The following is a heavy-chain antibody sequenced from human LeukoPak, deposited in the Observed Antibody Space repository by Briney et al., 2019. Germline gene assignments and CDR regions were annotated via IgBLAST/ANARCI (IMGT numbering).Heavy chain of an antibody. CDR3: AREQFGPGAAAAPYYYYGMDV. Sequence: ASVKVSCKASGYTFTSYAMHWVRQAPGQRLEWMGWINAGNGNTKYSQKFQGRVTITRDTSASTAYMELSSLRSEDTAVYYCAREQFGPGAAAAPYYYYGMDVWGQGTTVTVSS. CDR2: INAGNGNT. CDR1: GYTFTSYA. V-gene: IGHV1-3*01. J-gene: IGHJ6*02. D-gene: IGHD6-13*01.